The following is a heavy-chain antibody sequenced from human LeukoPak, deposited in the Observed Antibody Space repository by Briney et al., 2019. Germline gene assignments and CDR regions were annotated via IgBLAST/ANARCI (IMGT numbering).Heavy chain of an antibody. Sequence: SETLSLTCAVYGGSFSGYYWSWIRQPPGKGLEWIGEINHSGSTNYNPSLKSRVTISVDTSKNQFSLKLSSVIAADTAVYYCARNGAWLGELSVDYWGQGTQVTVSS. V-gene: IGHV4-34*01. J-gene: IGHJ4*02. CDR3: ARNGAWLGELSVDY. CDR2: INHSGST. CDR1: GGSFSGYY. D-gene: IGHD3-16*02.